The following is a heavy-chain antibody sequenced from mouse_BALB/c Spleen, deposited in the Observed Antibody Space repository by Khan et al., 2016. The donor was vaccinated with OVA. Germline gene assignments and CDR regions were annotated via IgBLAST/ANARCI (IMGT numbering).Heavy chain of an antibody. Sequence: EVQLQESGPGLVKPSQSLSLTCTVTGYSITSDYAWNWIRQFPGNKLEWMGYISYSGRTSYNPSLKSRISITRDTSKNQFFLQLNSVTTEDTATYYGARSVTITTVVATDCDYWGQGTTLTVSS. CDR3: ARSVTITTVVATDCDY. CDR1: GYSITSDYA. CDR2: ISYSGRT. V-gene: IGHV3-2*02. D-gene: IGHD1-1*01. J-gene: IGHJ2*01.